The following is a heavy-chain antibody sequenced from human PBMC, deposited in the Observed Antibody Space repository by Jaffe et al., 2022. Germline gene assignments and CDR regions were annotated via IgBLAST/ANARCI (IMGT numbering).Heavy chain of an antibody. Sequence: EVQLLESGGGLVQPGGSLRLSCAASGFTFSSYAMSWVRQAPGKGLEWVSGTSDSGGITLYADSVKGRFTISRDNSKNTLYLQMNSLRAEDTAVYYCAKRGGRSAMHFDYWGQGTLVTVSS. D-gene: IGHD2-15*01. V-gene: IGHV3-23*01. J-gene: IGHJ4*02. CDR1: GFTFSSYA. CDR2: TSDSGGIT. CDR3: AKRGGRSAMHFDY.